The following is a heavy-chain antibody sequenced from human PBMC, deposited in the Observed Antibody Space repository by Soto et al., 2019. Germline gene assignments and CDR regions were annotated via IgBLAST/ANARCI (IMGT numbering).Heavy chain of an antibody. D-gene: IGHD2-2*02. CDR2: IIPIFGTA. J-gene: IGHJ5*02. CDR3: ARRYCSSTSCYIEGYNWFDP. V-gene: IGHV1-69*13. Sequence: SVKVSCKASGGTFSSYAISWVRQAPGQGLEWMGGIIPIFGTANYAQKFQGRVTITADESTSTAYMELSSLRSEDTAVYYCARRYCSSTSCYIEGYNWFDPWGQGTLVTVSS. CDR1: GGTFSSYA.